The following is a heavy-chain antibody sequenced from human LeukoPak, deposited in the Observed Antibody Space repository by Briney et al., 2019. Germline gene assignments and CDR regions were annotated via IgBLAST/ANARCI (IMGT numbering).Heavy chain of an antibody. CDR3: ARGGNYYDSSGYYFDY. CDR1: GGSISSYY. Sequence: SETLSLTCTVSGGSISSYYWSWIRQPPGKGLEWVGYIYYSGSTNYNPSLKSRVTISVDTSKNQFSLKLSSVTAADTAVYYCARGGNYYDSSGYYFDYWGQGTLVTVSS. D-gene: IGHD3-22*01. V-gene: IGHV4-59*01. CDR2: IYYSGST. J-gene: IGHJ4*02.